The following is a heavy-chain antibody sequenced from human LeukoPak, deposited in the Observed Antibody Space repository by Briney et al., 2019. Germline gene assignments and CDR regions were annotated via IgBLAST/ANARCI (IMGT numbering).Heavy chain of an antibody. Sequence: PSETLSLTCTVSGGSISSYYWSWIRQPAGKGLEWIGRIYTSGSTNYNPSLKSRVTMSVDTSKNQFSLKLSSVTAADTAVYYCATYYYDSSGPIYYFDYWGQGTLVTVSS. CDR2: IYTSGST. D-gene: IGHD3-22*01. CDR3: ATYYYDSSGPIYYFDY. V-gene: IGHV4-4*07. J-gene: IGHJ4*02. CDR1: GGSISSYY.